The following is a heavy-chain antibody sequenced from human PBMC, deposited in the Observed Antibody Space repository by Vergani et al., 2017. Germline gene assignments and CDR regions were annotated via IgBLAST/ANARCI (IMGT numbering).Heavy chain of an antibody. V-gene: IGHV4-59*08. CDR3: ARLYCSGGGWYCGDYYXMDV. Sequence: QVQLQESGPGLVKPSETLSLICTVSGGSISSYYWSWIRQPPGKGLGWIGYIYYSGSTNYNPSLKSRVTISVDTSKNQFALRLGSVTAAATAVYYCARLYCSGGGWYCGDYYXMDVWGQGTTVTVSS. J-gene: IGHJ6*02. CDR2: IYYSGST. CDR1: GGSISSYY. D-gene: IGHD2-15*01.